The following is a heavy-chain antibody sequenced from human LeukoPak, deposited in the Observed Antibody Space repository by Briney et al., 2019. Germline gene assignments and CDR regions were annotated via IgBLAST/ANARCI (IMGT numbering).Heavy chain of an antibody. CDR3: ARDRRYYDSSGYSIDY. D-gene: IGHD3-22*01. V-gene: IGHV1-69*04. CDR2: IIPILGLA. CDR1: GGTFSSYA. Sequence: GASVKVSCKASGGTFSSYAISWVRQAPGQGLEWMGGIIPILGLANYAQKFQGRVTITADKSTSTAYMELSSLRSEDTAVYYCARDRRYYDSSGYSIDYWGQGTLVTVSS. J-gene: IGHJ4*02.